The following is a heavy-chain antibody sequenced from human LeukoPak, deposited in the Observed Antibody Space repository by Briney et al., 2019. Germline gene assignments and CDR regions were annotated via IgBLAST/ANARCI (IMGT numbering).Heavy chain of an antibody. V-gene: IGHV3-7*01. CDR2: VKQDGSEK. J-gene: IGHJ4*02. CDR3: ARELAVTGPFDY. CDR1: GFTFSSYS. D-gene: IGHD6-19*01. Sequence: GGSLRLSCAASGFTFSSYSMNWVRQAPGKGLEWVANVKQDGSEKYYADSVKGRFTISRDNAKNSLYMQMSSLRAEDTAVYYCARELAVTGPFDYWGQGTLVTVSS.